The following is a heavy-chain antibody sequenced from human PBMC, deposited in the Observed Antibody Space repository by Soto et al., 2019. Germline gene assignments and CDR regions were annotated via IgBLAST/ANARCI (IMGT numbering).Heavy chain of an antibody. Sequence: GASVKVSCKASGYTFTSYYMHWVRQAPGQGLEWMGIINPSGGSTSYAQKFQGRVTMTRDTSTSTVYMELSSLRSEDTAVYYCARDPTLYSSGWHFFPWGQGTLVTVSS. CDR3: ARDPTLYSSGWHFFP. V-gene: IGHV1-46*01. J-gene: IGHJ5*02. D-gene: IGHD6-19*01. CDR1: GYTFTSYY. CDR2: INPSGGST.